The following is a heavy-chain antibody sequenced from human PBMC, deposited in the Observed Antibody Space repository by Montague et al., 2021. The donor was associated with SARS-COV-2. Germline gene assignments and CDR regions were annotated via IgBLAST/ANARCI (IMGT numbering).Heavy chain of an antibody. CDR3: AGPGGYCTGGSCYYVY. D-gene: IGHD2-15*01. V-gene: IGHV4-59*01. CDR2: IYYSGST. Sequence: SETLSLTCSVSGGSISTYYWSWIRQPPGKGLEWIGYIYYSGSTNYNPSLRSRVTISIDTSKNQFSLELSSVTAADMAVYYCAGPGGYCTGGSCYYVYWGQGTLVTVSS. J-gene: IGHJ4*02. CDR1: GGSISTYY.